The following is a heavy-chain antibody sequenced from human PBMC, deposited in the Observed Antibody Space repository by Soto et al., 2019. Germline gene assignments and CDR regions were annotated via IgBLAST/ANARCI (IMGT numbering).Heavy chain of an antibody. J-gene: IGHJ6*03. Sequence: GGSLRLSCAASGFTFSDYYMSWIRQAPGKGLEWVSYISSSGSTIYYADSVKGRFTISRDNAKNSLYLQMNSLRAEDTAVYYCARAIVLMVYASNYMDVWGKGTTVTVSS. CDR2: ISSSGSTI. D-gene: IGHD2-8*01. CDR1: GFTFSDYY. V-gene: IGHV3-11*01. CDR3: ARAIVLMVYASNYMDV.